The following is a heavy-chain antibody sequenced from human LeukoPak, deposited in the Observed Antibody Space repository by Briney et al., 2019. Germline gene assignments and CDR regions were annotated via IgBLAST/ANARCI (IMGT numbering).Heavy chain of an antibody. J-gene: IGHJ4*02. CDR1: GYTFTGYY. Sequence: ASVKVSCKASGYTFTGYYIHWVRQAPGQGLEWMGRINPNNGGTNYAQKFQGRVTMTRDTSISTAYMELSRLRSDATAVYYCARDLSGWYGDFDYWGQGTWSPSPQ. CDR3: ARDLSGWYGDFDY. D-gene: IGHD6-19*01. V-gene: IGHV1-2*06. CDR2: INPNNGGT.